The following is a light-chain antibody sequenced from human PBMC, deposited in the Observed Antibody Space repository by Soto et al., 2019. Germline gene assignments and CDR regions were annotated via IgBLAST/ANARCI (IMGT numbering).Light chain of an antibody. CDR3: QHFGNSLWT. V-gene: IGKV3-20*01. Sequence: EIVLTQSPGTLSLSPGERATLSCRASQSVASRNLAWYQQKSGQAPRPLIYGASSRAIHTPDRFSGSGSGTDFTLTISGLEPEDFAVYYCQHFGNSLWTFGQGTKV. CDR2: GAS. J-gene: IGKJ1*01. CDR1: QSVASRN.